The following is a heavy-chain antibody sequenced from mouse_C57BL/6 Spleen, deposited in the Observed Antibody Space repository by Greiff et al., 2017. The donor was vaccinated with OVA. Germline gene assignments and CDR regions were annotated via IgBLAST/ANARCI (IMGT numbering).Heavy chain of an antibody. V-gene: IGHV1-64*01. CDR3: ANYYYGSSYGAMDY. Sequence: QVQLQQPGAELVKPGASVKLSCKASGYTFTSYWMHWVKQRPGQGLEWIGMIHPNSGSTNYNEKFKSKATLTVDKSSSTAYMQLSSLTSEDSAVYYCANYYYGSSYGAMDYWGQGTSVTVSS. CDR2: IHPNSGST. J-gene: IGHJ4*01. D-gene: IGHD1-1*01. CDR1: GYTFTSYW.